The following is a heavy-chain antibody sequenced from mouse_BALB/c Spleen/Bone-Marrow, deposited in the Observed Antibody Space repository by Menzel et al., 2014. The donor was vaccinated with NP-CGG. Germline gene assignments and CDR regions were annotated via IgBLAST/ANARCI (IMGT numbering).Heavy chain of an antibody. J-gene: IGHJ4*01. CDR2: IDPANGNT. Sequence: VQLQQSGAELVKPGASVKLSCTASGFNIKDTYMHWVEQRPEQGLEWIGRIDPANGNTKYDPKFQDKATITTDTSSNTAYLQLSSLTSEDTAVYYCARDDYDDYYAMDYWGQGTSVTVSS. V-gene: IGHV14-3*02. CDR3: ARDDYDDYYAMDY. CDR1: GFNIKDTY. D-gene: IGHD2-4*01.